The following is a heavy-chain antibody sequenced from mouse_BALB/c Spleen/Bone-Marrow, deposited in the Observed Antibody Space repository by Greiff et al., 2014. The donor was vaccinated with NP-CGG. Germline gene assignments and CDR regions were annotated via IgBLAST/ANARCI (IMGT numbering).Heavy chain of an antibody. CDR1: GYTFTSYW. V-gene: IGHV1S81*02. Sequence: GAELVNPGASVKLSCKASGYTFTSYWMHWVKQRPGQGLEWIGEINPSNGRTNYNEKFKSKATLTVDKSSSTAYMQLSSLTSEDSAVYYCARRTTTVVATDYWGQGTTLTVSS. CDR2: INPSNGRT. J-gene: IGHJ2*01. CDR3: ARRTTTVVATDY. D-gene: IGHD1-1*01.